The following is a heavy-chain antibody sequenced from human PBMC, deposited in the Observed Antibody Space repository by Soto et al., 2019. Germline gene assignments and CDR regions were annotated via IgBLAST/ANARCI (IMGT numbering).Heavy chain of an antibody. J-gene: IGHJ4*02. D-gene: IGHD6-13*01. CDR2: IYYSGST. CDR3: ARLYSSSWYGGGYFDY. V-gene: IGHV4-30-4*08. Sequence: QVQLQESGPGLVKPSQTLSLTCTVSGGSISSGDYYWSWIRQPPGKGLEWIGYIYYSGSTYYIPSRKSRVTISVDTSKNQFSLKRSSVTAADTAVYYCARLYSSSWYGGGYFDYWGQGTLVTVSS. CDR1: GGSISSGDYY.